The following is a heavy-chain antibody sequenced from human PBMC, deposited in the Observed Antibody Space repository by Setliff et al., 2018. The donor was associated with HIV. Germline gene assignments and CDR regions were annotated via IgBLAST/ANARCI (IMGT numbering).Heavy chain of an antibody. Sequence: SETLSLTCDVYGGSFRGYYWSWIRQSPGKGLEWIAEMNDSGTTTSNPSLKSRVTISLDTPKNQFSLKLNSVTAAATAVYYCARSTWTRFGGALTQLWPQRGAFDIWGQGTKVTVSS. CDR2: MNDSGTT. CDR3: ARSTWTRFGGALTQLWPQRGAFDI. CDR1: GGSFRGYY. J-gene: IGHJ3*02. D-gene: IGHD5-18*01. V-gene: IGHV4-34*01.